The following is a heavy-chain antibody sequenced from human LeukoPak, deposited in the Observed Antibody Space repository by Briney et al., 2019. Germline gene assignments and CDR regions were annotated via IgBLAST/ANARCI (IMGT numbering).Heavy chain of an antibody. Sequence: GGSLRLSCAASGVAFSSYHMHWVRQAPGKGLEYVSGISSNGGSTYYANSVKGRFTISRDNSKNTLYLQMGSLRAEDMAVYYCARVSWPPGSSWYYFDYWGQGTLVTVSS. CDR1: GVAFSSYH. D-gene: IGHD3-10*01. CDR2: ISSNGGST. V-gene: IGHV3-64*01. J-gene: IGHJ4*02. CDR3: ARVSWPPGSSWYYFDY.